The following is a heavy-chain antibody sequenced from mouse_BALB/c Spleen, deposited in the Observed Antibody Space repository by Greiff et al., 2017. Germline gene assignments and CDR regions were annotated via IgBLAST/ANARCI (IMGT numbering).Heavy chain of an antibody. V-gene: IGHV1-18*01. CDR3: ARGEEITTVVGAMDY. Sequence: VQLQQSGPELVKPGASVKIPCKASGYTFTDYNMDWVRQSHGKSLEWIGDINPNNGGTIFNQKFKGKATLTVDKSSSTAYMELRSLTSEDTAVYYCARGEEITTVVGAMDYWGQGTSVTVSS. CDR1: GYTFTDYN. J-gene: IGHJ4*01. CDR2: INPNNGGT. D-gene: IGHD1-1*01.